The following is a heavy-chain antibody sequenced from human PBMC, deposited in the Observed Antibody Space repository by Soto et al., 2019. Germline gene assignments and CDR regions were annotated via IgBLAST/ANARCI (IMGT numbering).Heavy chain of an antibody. Sequence: ASVKVSCKASGYTFTGYGSSWVRQAPGQGLEWMGWITATNGNTYYTQKLQVRVTMTTGTSTSTAYMELSSLRSDDTAVYYCARDENIAVAGLDYWGQGTLVTVS. CDR2: ITATNGNT. V-gene: IGHV1-18*01. J-gene: IGHJ4*02. CDR1: GYTFTGYG. D-gene: IGHD6-19*01. CDR3: ARDENIAVAGLDY.